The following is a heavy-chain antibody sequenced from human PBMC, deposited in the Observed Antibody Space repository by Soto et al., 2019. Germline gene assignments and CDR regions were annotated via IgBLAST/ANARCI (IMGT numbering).Heavy chain of an antibody. CDR1: GFPFSYHY. D-gene: IGHD2-21*01. CDR2: ISSSGSTI. J-gene: IGHJ4*02. Sequence: PRGSLRLSCATPGFPFSYHYMSWIRPAPRKGLEWVSYISSSGSTIYYADSVKGRFTISRDNAKNSLYLQMNSLRAEDTAVYYCARVNCGGDCYRVYFDYWGQGTLVTVSS. CDR3: ARVNCGGDCYRVYFDY. V-gene: IGHV3-11*01.